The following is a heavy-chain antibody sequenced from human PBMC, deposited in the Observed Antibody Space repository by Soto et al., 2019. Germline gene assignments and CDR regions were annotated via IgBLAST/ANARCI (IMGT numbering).Heavy chain of an antibody. J-gene: IGHJ4*02. CDR2: ISAYNGNT. CDR1: GYTFTSYG. V-gene: IGHV1-18*01. CDR3: ARAREAIRDFWSGYFPSPHFDY. Sequence: QVQLVQSGAEVKKPGASVKVSCKASGYTFTSYGISWVRQAPGQELEWMGWISAYNGNTNYAQKLQGRVTMTTDTSTSTAYMELRSLRSDDTAVYYCARAREAIRDFWSGYFPSPHFDYWGQGTLVTVSS. D-gene: IGHD3-3*01.